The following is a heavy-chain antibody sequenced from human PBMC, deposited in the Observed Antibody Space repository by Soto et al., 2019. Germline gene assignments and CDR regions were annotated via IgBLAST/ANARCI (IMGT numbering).Heavy chain of an antibody. D-gene: IGHD1-1*01. CDR1: GGSFSGYY. CDR3: ARESKWNDEYYFDY. CDR2: INHSGST. V-gene: IGHV4-34*01. Sequence: SETLSLTCAVYGGSFSGYYWSWIRKPPGKGLEWIGGINHSGSTNYNPSLKSRVTISVDTSKNQFSLKLSSVTAADTAVFYCARESKWNDEYYFDYWGQGTQVTVSS. J-gene: IGHJ4*02.